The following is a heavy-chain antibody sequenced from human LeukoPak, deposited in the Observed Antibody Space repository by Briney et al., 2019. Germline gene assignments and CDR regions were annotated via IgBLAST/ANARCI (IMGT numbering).Heavy chain of an antibody. V-gene: IGHV3-21*01. CDR1: GFTFSSYS. D-gene: IGHD3-16*01. Sequence: GGSLRLSCVASGFTFSSYSMDWVRQAPGKGLEWVSSISSYSSYIYYADSVRGRFTISRDNAKNSLYLRMNSLRAADTAVYYCAKPVAGDRYFDYWGQGTLVTVSS. J-gene: IGHJ4*02. CDR3: AKPVAGDRYFDY. CDR2: ISSYSSYI.